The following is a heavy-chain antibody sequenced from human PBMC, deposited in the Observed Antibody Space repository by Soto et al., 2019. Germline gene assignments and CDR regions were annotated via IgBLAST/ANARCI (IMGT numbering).Heavy chain of an antibody. Sequence: QMQLQESGPGLVKASETRSLNCVVAGGTVSRGDHAWGWIRQPPGKGLEWIGYSRSVNYNPSLRSRVTISVDTAKNQFSLKLSSVTAADTAVYYCGRDNWGSIDYWGQVTHVTVSS. CDR3: GRDNWGSIDY. V-gene: IGHV4-61*08. CDR1: GGTVSRGDHA. CDR2: SRSV. D-gene: IGHD7-27*01. J-gene: IGHJ4*02.